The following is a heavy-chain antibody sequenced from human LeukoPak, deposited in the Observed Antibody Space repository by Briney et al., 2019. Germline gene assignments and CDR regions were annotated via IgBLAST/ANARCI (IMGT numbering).Heavy chain of an antibody. J-gene: IGHJ5*02. V-gene: IGHV4-4*07. CDR3: ARSRSPASAYSGYDGFSLGS. CDR2: LYSSDTT. D-gene: IGHD5-12*01. Sequence: TPSETLSLTCTVSGGSINTYYWSWIRQPAGKALEWIGRLYSSDTTNYNPSLQGRVTMSVDTSKNQFSLRLTSVTAADTAVYYCARSRSPASAYSGYDGFSLGSWGQGTLVTVSS. CDR1: GGSINTYY.